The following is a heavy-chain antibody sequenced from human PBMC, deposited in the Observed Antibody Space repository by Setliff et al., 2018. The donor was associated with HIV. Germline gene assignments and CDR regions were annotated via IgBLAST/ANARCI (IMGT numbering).Heavy chain of an antibody. J-gene: IGHJ5*02. CDR2: ISGYSDTI. CDR1: GFSFSSYS. D-gene: IGHD6-13*01. CDR3: ARGEVLAAHSWFDP. Sequence: GGSLRLSCSASGFSFSSYSMNWVRQAPGKGLEWVSYISGYSDTIYYADSVKGRSTISRDNAKNSLYLQMNSLRAEDTAVYHCARGEVLAAHSWFDPWGQGTLVTVSS. V-gene: IGHV3-48*01.